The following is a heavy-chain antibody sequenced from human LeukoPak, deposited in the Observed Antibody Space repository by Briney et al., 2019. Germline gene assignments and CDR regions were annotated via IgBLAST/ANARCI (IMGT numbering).Heavy chain of an antibody. V-gene: IGHV1-2*02. Sequence: ASVKVSCKASGYTFSDYYMHWVRQAPGRGLEWMGWINPSSGDTNYAQKFQGRVTMTRDASISTAYMELSWLRADDTAIYYCARDVHDYGGNSGFDYWGQGSLVIVSS. CDR1: GYTFSDYY. CDR2: INPSSGDT. CDR3: ARDVHDYGGNSGFDY. D-gene: IGHD4-23*01. J-gene: IGHJ4*02.